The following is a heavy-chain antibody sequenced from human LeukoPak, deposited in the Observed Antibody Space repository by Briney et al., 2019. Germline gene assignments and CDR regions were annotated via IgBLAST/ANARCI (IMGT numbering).Heavy chain of an antibody. Sequence: SVKVSCKXSGGTFSSDAISWVRQAPRQGLEWMGRIIPIFGTANYAQKFQGRVTITTDESTSTAYMELSRLRSDDTAVYYCARDQALGGSYTPLVYFDYWGQGTLVTVSS. D-gene: IGHD1-26*01. V-gene: IGHV1-69*05. J-gene: IGHJ4*02. CDR1: GGTFSSDA. CDR3: ARDQALGGSYTPLVYFDY. CDR2: IIPIFGTA.